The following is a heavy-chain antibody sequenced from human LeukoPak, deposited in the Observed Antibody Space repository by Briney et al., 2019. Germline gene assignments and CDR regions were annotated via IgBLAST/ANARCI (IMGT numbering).Heavy chain of an antibody. J-gene: IGHJ4*02. CDR2: ISWNSGSI. CDR3: AKEKFGSLD. D-gene: IGHD3-10*01. Sequence: GRSLRLSCAASGFTFDDYAMHWVRRAPGKGLEWVSGISWNSGSIGYADSVEGRFTISRDNAKNSLYLQMNSLRAEDTALYYCAKEKFGSLDWGQGTLVTVSS. V-gene: IGHV3-9*01. CDR1: GFTFDDYA.